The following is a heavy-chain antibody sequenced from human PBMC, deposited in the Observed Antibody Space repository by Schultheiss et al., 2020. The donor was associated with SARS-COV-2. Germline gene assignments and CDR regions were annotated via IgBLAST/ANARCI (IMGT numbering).Heavy chain of an antibody. Sequence: GGSLRLSCAASGFTFSSYGMHWVRQAPGKGLEWVAVISYDGSNKYYADSVKGRFTISRDNSKNTLYLQINSLRAEDTAVYYCAKSDSSGWYVIRYYYYGMDVWGQGTTVTGSS. J-gene: IGHJ6*01. CDR1: GFTFSSYG. D-gene: IGHD6-19*01. CDR3: AKSDSSGWYVIRYYYYGMDV. V-gene: IGHV3-30*18. CDR2: ISYDGSNK.